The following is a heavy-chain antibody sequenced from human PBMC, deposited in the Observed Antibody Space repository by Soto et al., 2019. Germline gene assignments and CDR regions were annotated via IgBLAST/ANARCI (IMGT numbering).Heavy chain of an antibody. CDR2: IYPADSDT. J-gene: IGHJ1*01. D-gene: IGHD3-16*01. V-gene: IGHV5-51*01. CDR1: GYTFTKCW. Sequence: EVQLGQSGAEVKKPGESLKSSCKGSGYTFTKCWVAWVRQMPGKGLELMGFIYPADSDTKYSQSFQGQVTISADKSSNTAYLQWSGLRASDTAMYFCARRHFGINNYFYYDTWGQGTLVTVSS. CDR3: ARRHFGINNYFYYDT.